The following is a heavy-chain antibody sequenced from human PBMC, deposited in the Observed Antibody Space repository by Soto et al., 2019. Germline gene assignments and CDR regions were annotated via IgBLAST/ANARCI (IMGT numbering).Heavy chain of an antibody. D-gene: IGHD2-8*02. V-gene: IGHV1-8*01. CDR2: MNPNSVIT. CDR3: ATEKTPYGLDV. CDR1: GYTFTSYD. Sequence: QVQLVQSGAEVKKPGASVKVSCKASGYTFTSYDINWVRQATGQGREWKGWMNPNSVITGDAQKLQGRVTMTRNTSTSTAYMELCNLRSEDTAARYCATEKTPYGLDVWGKGTTVTVSS. J-gene: IGHJ6*04.